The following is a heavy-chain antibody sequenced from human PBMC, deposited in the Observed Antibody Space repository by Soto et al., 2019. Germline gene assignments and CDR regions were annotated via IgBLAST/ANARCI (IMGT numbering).Heavy chain of an antibody. Sequence: QVQLVQSGAEVRKPGASVKVSCKTSGYIFTDHYIQWVRQAPGQGLEWMGMINPRDGGTTFRERFQGRVAMTRDTSTSAVYMELSSPTPEDTAVYYCSRDSVYYYDDSNRPYNAFDKLVQGTLVTVSS. CDR2: INPRDGGT. V-gene: IGHV1-46*03. CDR1: GYIFTDHY. D-gene: IGHD3-22*01. CDR3: SRDSVYYYDDSNRPYNAFDK. J-gene: IGHJ3*02.